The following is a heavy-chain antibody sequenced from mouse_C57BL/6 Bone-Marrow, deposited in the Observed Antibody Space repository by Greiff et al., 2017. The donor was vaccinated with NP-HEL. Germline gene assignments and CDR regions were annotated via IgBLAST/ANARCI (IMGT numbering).Heavy chain of an antibody. CDR2: IDPSDSYT. Sequence: QVQLQQPGAELVRPGTSVKLSCKASGYTFTSYWMHWVKQRPGQGLEWIGVIDPSDSYTNYNQKFKGKATLTVDTSSSTAYMQLSSLTSEDSAVYYCARRGGLEYYFYYWGQGTTLTVSS. J-gene: IGHJ2*01. V-gene: IGHV1-59*01. CDR3: ARRGGLEYYFYY. CDR1: GYTFTSYW.